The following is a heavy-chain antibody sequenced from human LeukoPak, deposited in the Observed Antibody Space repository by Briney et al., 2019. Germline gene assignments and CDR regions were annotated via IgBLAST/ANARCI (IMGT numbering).Heavy chain of an antibody. J-gene: IGHJ4*02. CDR3: ASVFDSSSYYFDY. Sequence: PSETLSLTCAVYGGSFSGYYWSWIRQPPGKGLEWIGEINHSGSTNYNPSLKSRVTISVDTSKNQFSLKLSSVTAADTAVYYCASVFDSSSYYFDYWGQGTLVTVSS. CDR2: INHSGST. CDR1: GGSFSGYY. V-gene: IGHV4-34*01. D-gene: IGHD3-22*01.